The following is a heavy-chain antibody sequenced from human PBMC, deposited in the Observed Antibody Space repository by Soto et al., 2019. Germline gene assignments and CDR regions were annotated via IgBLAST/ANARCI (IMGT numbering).Heavy chain of an antibody. CDR3: AKSVYNWNDGFFDY. Sequence: GGSLRLSCAASGFSFTDNWMHWVRQAPGKGLEWVAVISYDGNNKYYADSVKGRFTISRDNSKNTLYLQMSSLRAEDTAVYYCAKSVYNWNDGFFDYWGQGTLVTVSS. CDR1: GFSFTDNW. CDR2: ISYDGNNK. D-gene: IGHD1-1*01. J-gene: IGHJ4*02. V-gene: IGHV3-30*18.